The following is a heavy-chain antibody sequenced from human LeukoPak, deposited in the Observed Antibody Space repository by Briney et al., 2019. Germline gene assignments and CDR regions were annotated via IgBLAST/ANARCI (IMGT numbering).Heavy chain of an antibody. V-gene: IGHV4-4*09. Sequence: SETLSLTCTVSGGSISSYYWSWIRQPPGKGLEWIGYIYTSGSTNYNPSLKSRVTISVDTSKNQFSLKLSSVTAADTAVYYCARHSVTMMVDYWGQGTLDTVSS. J-gene: IGHJ4*02. CDR3: ARHSVTMMVDY. CDR1: GGSISSYY. D-gene: IGHD3-22*01. CDR2: IYTSGST.